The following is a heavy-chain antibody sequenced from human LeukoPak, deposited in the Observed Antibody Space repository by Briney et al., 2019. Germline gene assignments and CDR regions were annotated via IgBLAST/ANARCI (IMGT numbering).Heavy chain of an antibody. CDR1: GFTFSSCG. Sequence: GGSLRLSCAASGFTFSSCGMHWVRQAPGKGLEWVAVISNDGSNRYSADSVKGRFIISRDNSKNTLFLQTNSLRAEDTAVYYCAKASLFGGNMGPFDYWGQGTLVTVSS. CDR3: AKASLFGGNMGPFDY. CDR2: ISNDGSNR. J-gene: IGHJ4*02. V-gene: IGHV3-30*18. D-gene: IGHD4-23*01.